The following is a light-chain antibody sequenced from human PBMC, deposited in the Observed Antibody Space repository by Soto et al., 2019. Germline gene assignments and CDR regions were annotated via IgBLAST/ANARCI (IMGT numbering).Light chain of an antibody. V-gene: IGKV3-15*01. CDR1: QTISSN. CDR3: QQYHDWPPLT. J-gene: IGKJ4*01. CDR2: SAS. Sequence: MTQSPAIVSVSPGERVTLSCRASQTISSNLAWYQLKPGQPPRLLFYSASARATGTSARFSCTGSGTELTLTISSLQSEDVAIDYCQQYHDWPPLTFGGGTKVQIK.